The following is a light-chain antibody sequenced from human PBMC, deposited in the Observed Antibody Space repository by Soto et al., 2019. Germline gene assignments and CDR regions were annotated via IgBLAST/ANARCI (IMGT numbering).Light chain of an antibody. Sequence: EIVLTQSPATLSLSPGESATLSCRASQTVNSFLAWYQQKPGQAPRLLIYDASDRATGIPARFSGSGSGTDFTLTISSLEPEDFAVYYCQQRSSWPWTFGQGTKVEVK. CDR3: QQRSSWPWT. V-gene: IGKV3-11*01. CDR1: QTVNSF. CDR2: DAS. J-gene: IGKJ1*01.